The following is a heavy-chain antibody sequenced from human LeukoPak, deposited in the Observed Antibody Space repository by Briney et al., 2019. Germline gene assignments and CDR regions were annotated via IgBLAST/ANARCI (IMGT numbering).Heavy chain of an antibody. Sequence: PVGSLRLSSAASGLTFSSYGMHWVRQAPGKGLEGVAGIWYDVSNKYYADSVKGRFTIYRDNSKNTLYLKMNTLRAEDTAVYYCARAGMGGSHPADYWGQGTLVTVSS. CDR1: GLTFSSYG. CDR2: IWYDVSNK. J-gene: IGHJ4*02. V-gene: IGHV3-33*01. CDR3: ARAGMGGSHPADY. D-gene: IGHD1-26*01.